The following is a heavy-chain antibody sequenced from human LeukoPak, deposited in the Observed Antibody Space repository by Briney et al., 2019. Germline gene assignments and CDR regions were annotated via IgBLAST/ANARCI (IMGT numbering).Heavy chain of an antibody. CDR3: ARDHVPRGDGYNYYEY. Sequence: ASVKVSCKASGYTFTTYGISWVRQAPGEGGEGMGWISGYKANTIYAQTLQGRVSMTTDTSTSTAYMDLRSLRPDDTAVYYCARDHVPRGDGYNYYEYWGQGTLVTVPS. CDR2: ISGYKANT. D-gene: IGHD5-24*01. J-gene: IGHJ4*02. CDR1: GYTFTTYG. V-gene: IGHV1-18*01.